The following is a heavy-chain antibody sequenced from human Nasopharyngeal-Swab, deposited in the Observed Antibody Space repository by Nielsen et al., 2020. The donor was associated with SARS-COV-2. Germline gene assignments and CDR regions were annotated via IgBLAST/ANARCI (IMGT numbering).Heavy chain of an antibody. CDR2: MSNDGNYK. J-gene: IGHJ5*02. V-gene: IGHV3-30*03. D-gene: IGHD2-15*01. CDR1: GFTFSSYG. CDR3: ARDNGYCSGDACYLGGWLDP. Sequence: GESLKISCAGSGFTFSSYGMNWVRQAPGKGLEWVAVMSNDGNYKFYADSVKGRFTISRDNSKNTLYLQMNSLRAEDTAVYYRARDNGYCSGDACYLGGWLDPWGQGTLVTVSS.